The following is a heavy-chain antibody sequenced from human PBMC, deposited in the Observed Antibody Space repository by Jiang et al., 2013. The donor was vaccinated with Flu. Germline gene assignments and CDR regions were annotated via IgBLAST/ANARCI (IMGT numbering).Heavy chain of an antibody. CDR2: INPSGGST. CDR1: GYTFTSYY. Sequence: KPGASVKVSCKASGYTFTSYYMHWVRQAPGQGLEWMGIINPSGGSTSYAQKFQGRVTMTRDTSTSTVYMELSSLRSEDTAVYYCARASDDSSGYFGGRFDYWGQGTLVTVSS. V-gene: IGHV1-46*03. D-gene: IGHD3-22*01. J-gene: IGHJ4*02. CDR3: ARASDDSSGYFGGRFDY.